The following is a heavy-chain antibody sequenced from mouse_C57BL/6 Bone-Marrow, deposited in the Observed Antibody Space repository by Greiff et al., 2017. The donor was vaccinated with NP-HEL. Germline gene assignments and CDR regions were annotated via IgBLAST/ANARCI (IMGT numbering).Heavy chain of an antibody. CDR1: GYTFTSYW. CDR3: ARGKITTVVAHWYFDV. D-gene: IGHD1-1*01. Sequence: QVQLKQPGAELVKPGASVKLSCKASGYTFTSYWMHWVKQRPGRGLEWIGRIDPNSGGTKYNEKFKSKATLTVDKPSSTAYMQLSSLTSEDSAVYYCARGKITTVVAHWYFDVWGTGTTVTVSS. J-gene: IGHJ1*03. CDR2: IDPNSGGT. V-gene: IGHV1-72*01.